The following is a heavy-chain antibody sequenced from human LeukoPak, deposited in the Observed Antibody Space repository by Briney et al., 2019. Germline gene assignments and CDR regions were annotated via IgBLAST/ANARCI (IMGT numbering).Heavy chain of an antibody. CDR2: IFPSGGEI. D-gene: IGHD5-24*01. J-gene: IGHJ4*02. V-gene: IGHV3-23*01. Sequence: GGSLRLSCAASGFTFSTFAMIWVRQPPGKGLEWVSSIFPSGGEIHYADSVKGRFTISRDNSKNTLYLQMNSLRAEDTAVYYCARLMGGRWLQPPFDYWGQGTLVTVSS. CDR1: GFTFSTFA. CDR3: ARLMGGRWLQPPFDY.